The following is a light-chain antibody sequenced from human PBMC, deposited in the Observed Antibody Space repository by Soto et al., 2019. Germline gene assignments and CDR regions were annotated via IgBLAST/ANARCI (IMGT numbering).Light chain of an antibody. J-gene: IGLJ1*01. V-gene: IGLV2-14*01. Sequence: SVLTQPTSVSGSPGQSITVSCTGTSSDVGAYDYVSWYQHHPGKAPKLIIYEVTNRPSGVSNRFSGSKSGNTASLTISGLQAEDEADYYCNSYTRSTKYVFGTGTKVT. CDR3: NSYTRSTKYV. CDR1: SSDVGAYDY. CDR2: EVT.